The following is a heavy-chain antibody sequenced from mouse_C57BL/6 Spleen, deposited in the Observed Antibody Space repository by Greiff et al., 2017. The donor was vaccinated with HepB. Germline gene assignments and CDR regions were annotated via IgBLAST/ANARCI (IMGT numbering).Heavy chain of an antibody. CDR3: ARAINYYGSTIFDY. CDR1: GYTFTDYN. J-gene: IGHJ2*01. V-gene: IGHV1-18*01. CDR2: INPNNGGT. D-gene: IGHD1-1*01. Sequence: VQLKESGPELVKPGASVKIPCKASGYTFTDYNMDWVKQSHGKSLEWIGDINPNNGGTIYNQKFKGKATLTVDKSSSTAYMELRSLTSEDTAVYYCARAINYYGSTIFDYWGQGTTLTVSS.